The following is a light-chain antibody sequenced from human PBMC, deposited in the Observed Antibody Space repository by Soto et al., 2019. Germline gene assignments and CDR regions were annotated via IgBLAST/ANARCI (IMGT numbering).Light chain of an antibody. J-gene: IGKJ3*01. Sequence: EVVLTQSPGTLSLSAGERATLSCRASESVANNHLAWYQQKPGQAPRLLIYDASTRAAGIPDRFSGCGSGTDFTLTISRLEPEDFGVYFCHHYTRSPIFTFGPGTTVD. CDR3: HHYTRSPIFT. CDR1: ESVANNH. CDR2: DAS. V-gene: IGKV3-20*01.